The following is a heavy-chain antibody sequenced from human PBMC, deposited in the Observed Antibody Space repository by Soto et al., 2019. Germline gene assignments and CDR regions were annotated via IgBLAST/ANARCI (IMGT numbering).Heavy chain of an antibody. CDR2: ISGSGGST. Sequence: GVSLRLSCAASGFTFSSYAMSWVRQAPGKGLEWVSAISGSGGSTYYADSVKGRFTISRDNSKNTLYLQMNSLRAEDTAVYYCAKVVSSGLTYYYYGMDVWGQGTTVTVSS. V-gene: IGHV3-23*01. CDR1: GFTFSSYA. J-gene: IGHJ6*02. D-gene: IGHD6-19*01. CDR3: AKVVSSGLTYYYYGMDV.